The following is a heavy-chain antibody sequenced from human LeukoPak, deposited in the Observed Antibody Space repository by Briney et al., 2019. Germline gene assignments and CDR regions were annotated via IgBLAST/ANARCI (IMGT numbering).Heavy chain of an antibody. CDR2: INPNSGGT. CDR3: ARAITSGRIVGARGAFDY. V-gene: IGHV1-2*04. CDR1: GYTFTGYY. J-gene: IGHJ4*02. D-gene: IGHD1-26*01. Sequence: ASVKVSCKASGYTFTGYYMRWVRQAPGRGLEWMGWINPNSGGTNYAQKFQGWVTMTRDTSISTAYMELSRLRSDDTAVYYCARAITSGRIVGARGAFDYWGQGTLVTVSS.